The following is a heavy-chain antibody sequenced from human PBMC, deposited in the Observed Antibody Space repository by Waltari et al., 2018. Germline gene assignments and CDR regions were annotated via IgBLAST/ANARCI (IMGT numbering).Heavy chain of an antibody. Sequence: QVQLVQSGAAVKKPGASVKVSCKASGYTFTGYYMHWVRPAPGQGLEWMGRINPNSGGTNYAQKLQGRVKMNRETSIRRANMERSRLRSDETAVYYCAREKGYCSGGSCLTAFDSWGQGTMVTVSS. CDR2: INPNSGGT. CDR3: AREKGYCSGGSCLTAFDS. CDR1: GYTFTGYY. D-gene: IGHD2-15*01. J-gene: IGHJ3*02. V-gene: IGHV1-2*06.